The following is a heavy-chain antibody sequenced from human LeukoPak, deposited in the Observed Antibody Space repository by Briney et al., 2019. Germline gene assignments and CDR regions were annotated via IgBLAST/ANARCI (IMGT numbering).Heavy chain of an antibody. J-gene: IGHJ4*02. CDR2: IIPIFGTA. CDR3: AREAGKKYYYDSSGYYQYYFDY. V-gene: IGHV1-69*01. Sequence: ASVKVSCKASGGTFSSYAISWVRQAPGQGLEWMGGIIPIFGTANYAQKFQGRVTITADESTSTAYMELSSLRSEDTAVYYCAREAGKKYYYDSSGYYQYYFDYWGQGTLVTVSS. CDR1: GGTFSSYA. D-gene: IGHD3-22*01.